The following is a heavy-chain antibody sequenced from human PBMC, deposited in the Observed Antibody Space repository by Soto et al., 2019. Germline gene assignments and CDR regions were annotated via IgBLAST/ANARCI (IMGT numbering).Heavy chain of an antibody. Sequence: GGSLRLSCAASGFTFSSYSMNWVRQAPGKGLEWVSSISSSSSYIYYADSVKGRFTISRDNAKNSLYLQMNSLRAEDTAVYYCARDASTPPYYYDSSGYSNWFVPWGQGTLVTVSS. CDR1: GFTFSSYS. J-gene: IGHJ5*02. V-gene: IGHV3-21*01. CDR3: ARDASTPPYYYDSSGYSNWFVP. CDR2: ISSSSSYI. D-gene: IGHD3-22*01.